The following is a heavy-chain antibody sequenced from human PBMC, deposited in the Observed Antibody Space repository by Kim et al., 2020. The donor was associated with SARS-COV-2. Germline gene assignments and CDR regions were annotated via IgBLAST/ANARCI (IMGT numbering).Heavy chain of an antibody. J-gene: IGHJ6*02. CDR3: AGGGVGYYYYGMDV. V-gene: IGHV4-59*09. Sequence: PAHKSRRTISVDTSKNQYSLKLSSVTAADTAVYYCAGGGVGYYYYGMDVWGQGTTVTVSS. D-gene: IGHD3-3*01.